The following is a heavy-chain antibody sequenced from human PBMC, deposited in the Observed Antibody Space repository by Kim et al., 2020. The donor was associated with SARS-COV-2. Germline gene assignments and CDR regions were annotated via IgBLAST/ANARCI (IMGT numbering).Heavy chain of an antibody. CDR2: ISYDGSNK. D-gene: IGHD6-13*01. J-gene: IGHJ6*02. Sequence: GGSLRLSCAASGFTFSSYGMHWVRQAPGKGLEWVAVISYDGSNKYYADSVKGRFTISRDNSKNTLYLQMNSLRAEDTAVYYCARDSLYSSSWGLYYYYYGMDVWGQGTTVTVSS. CDR1: GFTFSSYG. CDR3: ARDSLYSSSWGLYYYYYGMDV. V-gene: IGHV3-33*05.